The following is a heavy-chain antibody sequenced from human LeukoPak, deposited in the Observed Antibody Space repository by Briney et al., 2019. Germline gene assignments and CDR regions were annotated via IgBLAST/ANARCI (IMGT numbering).Heavy chain of an antibody. CDR1: GGTFIIYA. Sequence: GASLTVSSKASGGTFIIYAISWVRQAPGQGLEWMGRIIPIFGTANYAQKFQGRVTITADESTRTAYMQMSSLRSEDTAVYYCARKLSWEPDAFDIWGQGPMVTVSS. CDR3: ARKLSWEPDAFDI. V-gene: IGHV1-69*13. D-gene: IGHD1-26*01. J-gene: IGHJ3*02. CDR2: IIPIFGTA.